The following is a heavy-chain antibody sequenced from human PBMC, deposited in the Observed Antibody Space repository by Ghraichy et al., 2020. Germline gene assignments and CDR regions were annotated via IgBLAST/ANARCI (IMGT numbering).Heavy chain of an antibody. J-gene: IGHJ5*02. CDR3: ARLEAYDFWSGYYTLRWFDP. CDR2: IYYSGST. CDR1: GGSISSSSYY. V-gene: IGHV4-39*07. Sequence: SETLSLTCTVSGGSISSSSYYWGWIRQPPGKGLEWIGSIYYSGSTYYNPSLKSRVTISVDTSKNQFSLKLSSVTAADTAVYYCARLEAYDFWSGYYTLRWFDPWGQGTLVTVSS. D-gene: IGHD3-3*01.